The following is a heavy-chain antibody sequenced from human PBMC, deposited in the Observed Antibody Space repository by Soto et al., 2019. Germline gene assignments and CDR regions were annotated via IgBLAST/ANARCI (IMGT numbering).Heavy chain of an antibody. CDR3: ARQRAWYGEWACDI. J-gene: IGHJ3*02. CDR1: GDSSSGGIFY. Sequence: QLQESGPGLVKPSETMSLTCTVSGDSSSGGIFYWGWMRQLAGKGLEWIGSINYSGHTYHNPSRKRRVTISVDPSRNQFSLDLTPVTAADTAVYCCARQRAWYGEWACDIWGQGTMVTVSS. V-gene: IGHV4-39*01. CDR2: INYSGHT. D-gene: IGHD3-10*01.